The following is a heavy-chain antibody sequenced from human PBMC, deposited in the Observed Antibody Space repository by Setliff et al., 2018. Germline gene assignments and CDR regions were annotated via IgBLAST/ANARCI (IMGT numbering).Heavy chain of an antibody. CDR2: ISPYNGDT. CDR1: GYTFISYG. J-gene: IGHJ6*03. CDR3: ARGPPNRGVGQGHYMDV. V-gene: IGHV1-18*01. D-gene: IGHD3-10*01. Sequence: GASVKVSCKASGYTFISYGISWVRRAPGQGLEWIGWISPYNGDTKLAQKLQGRVTMTTDTSTSTGYMELRSLISDDTAVYYCARGPPNRGVGQGHYMDVWGKGTTVTVSS.